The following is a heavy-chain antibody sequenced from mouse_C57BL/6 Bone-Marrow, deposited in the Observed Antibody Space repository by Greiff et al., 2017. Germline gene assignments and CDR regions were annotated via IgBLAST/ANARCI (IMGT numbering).Heavy chain of an antibody. CDR3: ARGRNYDYDY. Sequence: VKLMESGAELARPWASVKLSCKASGYTFTSYGISWVKQRTGQGLEWIGEIYPRSGNTYYNEKFKGKATLTADKSSSTAYMQLRSLTSEDSAVYFCARGRNYDYDYWGRGTTLTVSS. J-gene: IGHJ2*01. D-gene: IGHD2-4*01. V-gene: IGHV1-81*01. CDR2: IYPRSGNT. CDR1: GYTFTSYG.